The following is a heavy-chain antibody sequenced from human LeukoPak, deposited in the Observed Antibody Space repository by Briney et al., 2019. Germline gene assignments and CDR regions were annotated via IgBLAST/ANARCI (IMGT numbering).Heavy chain of an antibody. V-gene: IGHV3-30*02. CDR3: AKARHSSGYPNNWFDP. CDR2: VDYDGSYK. J-gene: IGHJ5*02. CDR1: GFTFSAYG. D-gene: IGHD3-22*01. Sequence: GGSLRLSCAASGFTFSAYGMHWVRQAPGKGLEWVTFVDYDGSYKYYADSVKGRFTISRDNSKNTLYLQMDGLRAEDTAVYYCAKARHSSGYPNNWFDPWGQGTLVTVSS.